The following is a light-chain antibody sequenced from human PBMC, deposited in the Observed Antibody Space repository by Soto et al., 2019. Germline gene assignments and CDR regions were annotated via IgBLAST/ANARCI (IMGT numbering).Light chain of an antibody. CDR3: QQYTNWPPGALS. CDR1: QTISRNY. V-gene: IGKV3-20*01. CDR2: GAS. Sequence: ELVLTQSPGTLSLSPGERATVSCRASQTISRNYLVWYQKKPGQAPRLLIYGASTRATGIPDRFTGSGSGTDFTLTITRLEPEDFAVYYCQQYTNWPPGALSFGGGTKVE. J-gene: IGKJ4*01.